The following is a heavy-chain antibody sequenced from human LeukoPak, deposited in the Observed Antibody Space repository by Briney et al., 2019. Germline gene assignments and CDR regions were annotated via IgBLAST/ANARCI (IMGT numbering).Heavy chain of an antibody. J-gene: IGHJ5*02. V-gene: IGHV1-69*01. CDR3: ARAYCGGDCYTYRNWFDP. Sequence: SVKVSCKASGGTFSSYAISLVRQAPGQGLEWMGWIIPIFGTANYAQKFQCRVTITADESTSTAYMELSSLRSEDTAVYYCARAYCGGDCYTYRNWFDPWGQGTLVTVSS. D-gene: IGHD2-21*01. CDR1: GGTFSSYA. CDR2: IIPIFGTA.